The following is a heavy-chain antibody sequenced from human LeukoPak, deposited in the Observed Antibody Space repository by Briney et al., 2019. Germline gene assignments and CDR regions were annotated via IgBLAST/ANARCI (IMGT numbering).Heavy chain of an antibody. CDR2: IKADGGEK. V-gene: IGHV3-7*01. CDR1: GFTFSSSW. D-gene: IGHD3-10*02. J-gene: IGHJ6*04. CDR3: AELGITMIGGV. Sequence: GGSLRLSCAASGFTFSSSWMNWFRQTPGKGLEWVAKIKADGGEKDHVASVKGRFTISRDNAKNSLYLQMNSLRAEDTAVYYCAELGITMIGGVWGKGITVTISS.